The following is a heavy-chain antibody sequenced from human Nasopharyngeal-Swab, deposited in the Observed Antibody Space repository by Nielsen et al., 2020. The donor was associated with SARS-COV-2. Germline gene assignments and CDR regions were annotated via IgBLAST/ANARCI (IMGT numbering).Heavy chain of an antibody. CDR1: GGSVSSGSYY. Sequence: SETLSLTCTVSGGSVSSGSYYWIWIRQPPGKGLAWIGYNYYSGSTNYNPSLKSRVTIAVDTSKNQFSLTVSSVTAADTAVYYCARGLAVGAGGYGMDVWGQGTTVTVSS. D-gene: IGHD1-26*01. CDR3: ARGLAVGAGGYGMDV. V-gene: IGHV4-61*01. J-gene: IGHJ6*02. CDR2: NYYSGST.